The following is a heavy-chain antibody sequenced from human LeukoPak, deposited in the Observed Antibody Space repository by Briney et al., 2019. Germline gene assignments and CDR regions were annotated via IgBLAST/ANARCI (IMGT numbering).Heavy chain of an antibody. CDR2: ISGYNGNT. V-gene: IGHV1-18*01. CDR3: VRNRGHRLVGPTNYFDY. CDR1: AYKLTNYF. D-gene: IGHD1-26*01. Sequence: ASVKVSCKSSAYKLTNYFITWVRQAPGQGLEWMGWISGYNGNTNYAQKFQGRVTMTTDTSTSTAYMDLRSLRSDDTAVYYCVRNRGHRLVGPTNYFDYWGQGTLVTVSS. J-gene: IGHJ4*02.